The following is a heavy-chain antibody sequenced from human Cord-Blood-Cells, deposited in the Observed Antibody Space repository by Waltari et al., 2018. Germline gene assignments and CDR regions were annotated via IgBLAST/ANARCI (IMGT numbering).Heavy chain of an antibody. V-gene: IGHV4-34*01. D-gene: IGHD1-1*01. CDR3: ARGWNWNDDSRLDY. CDR1: GGSFSGHY. CDR2: VNHRGST. J-gene: IGHJ4*02. Sequence: QVQLQQWGAGLLKPSETLSLTCAVYGGSFSGHYWSWIRQPPGKGLEWIGEVNHRGSTNYNPSRKRRVTISVDTSKNQFPLKLSSVTAAETAVYYCARGWNWNDDSRLDYWGQGTLVTVSS.